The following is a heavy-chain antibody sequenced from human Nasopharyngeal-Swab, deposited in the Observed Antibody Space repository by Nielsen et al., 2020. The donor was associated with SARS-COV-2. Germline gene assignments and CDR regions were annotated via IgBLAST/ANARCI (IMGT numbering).Heavy chain of an antibody. J-gene: IGHJ6*02. Sequence: GSLRLSCAASGFTFSDYYMSWIRQAPGKGLEWVSYISSSSSYTNYADSVKGRFTISRDNAKNSLYLQMNSLRAEDTAAYYCARDDDFWSGYSNGMDVWGQGTTVTVSS. V-gene: IGHV3-11*06. D-gene: IGHD3-3*01. CDR2: ISSSSSYT. CDR3: ARDDDFWSGYSNGMDV. CDR1: GFTFSDYY.